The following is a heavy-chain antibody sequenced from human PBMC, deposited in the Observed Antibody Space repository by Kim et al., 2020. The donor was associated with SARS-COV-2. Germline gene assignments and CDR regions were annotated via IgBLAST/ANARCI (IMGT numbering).Heavy chain of an antibody. CDR3: AKVATRGTWTLDY. D-gene: IGHD1-1*01. V-gene: IGHV3-72*01. CDR1: GFSFSDHY. Sequence: GGSLRLSCAVSGFSFSDHYVDWVRQAPGKGLEWVGRIRDKANSYTTEYAASVKGRFTISRDDSKNSMYLQMNSLKTEDTAVYFCAKVATRGTWTLDYWGPGILVTVSS. CDR2: IRDKANSYTT. J-gene: IGHJ4*02.